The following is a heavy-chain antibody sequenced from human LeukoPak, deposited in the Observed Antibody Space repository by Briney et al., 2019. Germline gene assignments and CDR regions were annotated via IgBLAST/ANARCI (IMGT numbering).Heavy chain of an antibody. Sequence: PGGSLGLSCAASGFTFSNAWMSWVRQAPGKGLEWVGRIKSKTDGGTTDYAAPVKGRFTISRDDSKNTLYLQMNSLKTEDTAVYYCTTASYYYGSGPIDYWGQGTLVTVSS. CDR1: GFTFSNAW. V-gene: IGHV3-15*01. CDR2: IKSKTDGGTT. D-gene: IGHD3-10*01. J-gene: IGHJ4*02. CDR3: TTASYYYGSGPIDY.